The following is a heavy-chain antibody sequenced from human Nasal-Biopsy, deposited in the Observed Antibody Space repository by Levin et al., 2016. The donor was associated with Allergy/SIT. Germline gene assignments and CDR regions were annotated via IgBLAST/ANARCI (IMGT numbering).Heavy chain of an antibody. J-gene: IGHJ6*02. D-gene: IGHD1-26*01. CDR3: AKGLPGRDYYYGMDV. CDR1: RFTLNNYA. V-gene: IGHV3-23*01. Sequence: GESLKISCAASRFTLNNYAMGWVRQAPGKGLEWVSSIGTDSDITYYAGSVKGRFTISRDSSKNTVYLQMNSLRAEDTAVYYCAKGLPGRDYYYGMDVWGQGTTVTVSS. CDR2: IGTDSDIT.